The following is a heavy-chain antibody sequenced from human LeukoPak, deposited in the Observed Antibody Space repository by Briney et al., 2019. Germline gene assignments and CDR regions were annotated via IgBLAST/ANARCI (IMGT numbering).Heavy chain of an antibody. V-gene: IGHV4-31*03. J-gene: IGHJ5*02. CDR1: GGSISSGGYY. Sequence: SETLSLTCTVSGGSISSGGYYWGWVRQHPGRGLEWIVFIYYSVSTYYNPSLKSRVTISVDTSKNQFSLKLSSVTAADTAVYYCASLSGLRREMELWFDPWGQGTLVTVSS. CDR2: IYYSVST. D-gene: IGHD5-24*01. CDR3: ASLSGLRREMELWFDP.